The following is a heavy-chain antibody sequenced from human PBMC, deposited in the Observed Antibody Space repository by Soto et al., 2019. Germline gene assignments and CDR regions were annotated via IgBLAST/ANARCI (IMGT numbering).Heavy chain of an antibody. Sequence: QVQLVQSGAEVKKPGSSVKVSCKASGGTFSSYAISWVRQAPGQGLEWMGGIISIFGTANYAQKFQGRVTITAGESTSTAYMGLRSLRSEDTAVYYCAGRGDYYYYYGMDVWGQGTTVTVSS. CDR1: GGTFSSYA. J-gene: IGHJ6*02. CDR3: AGRGDYYYYYGMDV. CDR2: IISIFGTA. V-gene: IGHV1-69*12. D-gene: IGHD3-10*01.